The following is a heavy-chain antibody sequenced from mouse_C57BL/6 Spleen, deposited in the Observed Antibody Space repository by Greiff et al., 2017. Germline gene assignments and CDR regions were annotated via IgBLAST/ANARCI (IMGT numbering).Heavy chain of an antibody. Sequence: ESGPGLVKPSQSLSLTCSVTGYSFTSGYYWNWIRQFPGNKLEWMGYISYDGSNNYNPSLKNRISITRDTSKNQFFLKLNSVTTEDTATYYCARDRGVTRFFDYWGQGTTLTVSS. CDR3: ARDRGVTRFFDY. V-gene: IGHV3-6*01. CDR2: ISYDGSN. CDR1: GYSFTSGYY. D-gene: IGHD2-2*01. J-gene: IGHJ2*01.